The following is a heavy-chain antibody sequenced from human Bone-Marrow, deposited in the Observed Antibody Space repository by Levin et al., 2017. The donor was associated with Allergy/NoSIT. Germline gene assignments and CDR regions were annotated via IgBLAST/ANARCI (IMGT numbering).Heavy chain of an antibody. J-gene: IGHJ4*02. CDR2: ISYDGSNK. Sequence: PGGSLRLSCAASGFTFSSYAMHWVRQAPGKGLEWVAVISYDGSNKYYADSVKGRFTISRDNSKNTLYLQMNSLRAEDTAVYYCARDRYYYDSSGYRPGYYFDYWGQGTLVTVSS. D-gene: IGHD3-22*01. CDR3: ARDRYYYDSSGYRPGYYFDY. CDR1: GFTFSSYA. V-gene: IGHV3-30-3*01.